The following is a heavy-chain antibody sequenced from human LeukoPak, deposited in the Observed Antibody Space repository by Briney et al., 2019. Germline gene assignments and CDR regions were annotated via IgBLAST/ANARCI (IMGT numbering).Heavy chain of an antibody. J-gene: IGHJ5*02. CDR1: GVTFSTYG. Sequence: PGGSLRLSCAVSGVTFSTYGMHWVRRAPGKGLEWVAFISYDGSNKYYADSVEGRFTISRDNSKNTLYLQMNSLRAEDTAVYYCARDSEKSYYDILTGYQPTYNWFDPWGQGTLVTVSS. CDR2: ISYDGSNK. D-gene: IGHD3-9*01. V-gene: IGHV3-30*03. CDR3: ARDSEKSYYDILTGYQPTYNWFDP.